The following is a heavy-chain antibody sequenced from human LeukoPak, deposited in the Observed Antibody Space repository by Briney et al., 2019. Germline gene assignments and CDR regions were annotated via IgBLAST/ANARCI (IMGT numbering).Heavy chain of an antibody. CDR2: INHSGST. J-gene: IGHJ6*03. V-gene: IGHV4-34*01. D-gene: IGHD3-9*01. CDR3: ARALKVYDILTGSSYYYMDV. Sequence: SKTLSLTCAVYGGSFSGYYWSWIRQPPGKGLEWIGEINHSGSTNYNPSLKSRVTISVDTSKNQFSLKLSSVTAADTAVYYCARALKVYDILTGSSYYYMDVWGKGTTVTISS. CDR1: GGSFSGYY.